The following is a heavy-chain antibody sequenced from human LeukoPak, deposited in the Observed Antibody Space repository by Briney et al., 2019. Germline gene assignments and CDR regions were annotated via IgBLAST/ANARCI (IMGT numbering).Heavy chain of an antibody. D-gene: IGHD3-16*01. CDR3: ARTIHYDYVWGSPDAFDI. Sequence: SETLSLTCTVSGGSISSSSYYWGWIRQPPGKGLEWIGSIYYSGSTYYNPSLKSRVTISVDTSKNQFSLKLSSVTAADTAVYYCARTIHYDYVWGSPDAFDIWGQGTMVTVSS. CDR2: IYYSGST. V-gene: IGHV4-39*07. CDR1: GGSISSSSYY. J-gene: IGHJ3*02.